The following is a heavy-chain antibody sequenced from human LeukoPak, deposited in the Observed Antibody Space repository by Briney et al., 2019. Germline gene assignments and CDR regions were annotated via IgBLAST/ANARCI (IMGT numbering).Heavy chain of an antibody. CDR3: ATGSSRLGTAVALDY. Sequence: PGGSLRLSCTASGFTFNDYAMHWVRQAPGKGLEWVAVISYDGSNKYCADSVKGRFTVSRDNSKNTLYLEMNSLRAEDTAVYYCATGSSRLGTAVALDYWGQGTLVTISS. V-gene: IGHV3-30*04. D-gene: IGHD6-19*01. J-gene: IGHJ4*02. CDR1: GFTFNDYA. CDR2: ISYDGSNK.